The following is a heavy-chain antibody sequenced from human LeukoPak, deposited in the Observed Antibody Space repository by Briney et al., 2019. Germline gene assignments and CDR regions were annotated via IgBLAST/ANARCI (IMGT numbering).Heavy chain of an antibody. D-gene: IGHD2-15*01. CDR1: GGSISRYY. CDR2: IYYSGST. V-gene: IGHV4-59*08. CDR3: ARLPWGVVRNYYYYYGMDV. J-gene: IGHJ6*02. Sequence: PSETLSLTCTVSGGSISRYYWSWIRQPPGEGLEWLGYIYYSGSTNYNPSLKSRVTISVDTSKNQFSLKLSSVTGADTAVYYCARLPWGVVRNYYYYYGMDVWGQGTTVTVSS.